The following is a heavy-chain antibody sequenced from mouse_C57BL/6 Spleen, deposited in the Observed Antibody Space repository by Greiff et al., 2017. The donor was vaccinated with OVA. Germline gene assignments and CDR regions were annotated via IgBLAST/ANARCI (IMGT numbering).Heavy chain of an antibody. CDR2: IYPGNSDT. CDR1: GYTFTSYW. Sequence: VQLQQSGTVLARPGASVKMSCKTSGYTFTSYWMHWVKQRPGQGLAWIGAIYPGNSDTSYNQKFKGKAKLTAVTSASTAYMELSSLTNEDSAVYYCSLYYYGSSPFAYWGQGTLVTVSA. D-gene: IGHD1-1*01. V-gene: IGHV1-5*01. J-gene: IGHJ3*01. CDR3: SLYYYGSSPFAY.